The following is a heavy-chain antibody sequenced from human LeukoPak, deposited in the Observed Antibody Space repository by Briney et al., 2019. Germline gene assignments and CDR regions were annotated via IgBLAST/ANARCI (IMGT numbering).Heavy chain of an antibody. V-gene: IGHV3-7*01. CDR1: GFRFPTYW. CDR3: ARDPPTDTNWYPDS. CDR2: INQDASDK. Sequence: PGGSLRLSCAASGFRFPTYWMSWVRQAPGKGLEGVANINQDASDKNHVESVKGRFTISRDNANNLLFLQMHDLRPEDTAIYYCARDPPTDTNWYPDSWGPGTLVAVSS. J-gene: IGHJ4*02. D-gene: IGHD6-13*01.